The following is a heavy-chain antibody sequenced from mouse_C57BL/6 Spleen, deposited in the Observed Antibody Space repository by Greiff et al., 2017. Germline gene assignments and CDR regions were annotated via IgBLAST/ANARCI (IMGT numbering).Heavy chain of an antibody. CDR1: GYTFTSYW. D-gene: IGHD2-5*01. Sequence: EVQLQQSGTVLARPGASVKMSCKTSGYTFTSYWMHWVKQRPGQGLEWIGAIYPGNSDTSYNQKFKGKAKLTAVTSASPAYMELSSLTNEYSAVYYCTRSASNYYFDYWGQGTTLTVSS. J-gene: IGHJ2*01. CDR3: TRSASNYYFDY. CDR2: IYPGNSDT. V-gene: IGHV1-5*01.